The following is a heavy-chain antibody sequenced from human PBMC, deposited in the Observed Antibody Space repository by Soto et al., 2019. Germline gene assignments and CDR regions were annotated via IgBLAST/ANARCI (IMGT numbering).Heavy chain of an antibody. Sequence: QVQLVQSGAEVKKPGSSVKVSCKASGGTFGNSAISWVRQAPGQGLEWMGGIIPIFGTAEYSQKFQGRVNITADESTSTSYMELSSLRFEDTAVYYCAKENRDDDSGWYSSTDWFDPWGQGTLVTVSS. CDR3: AKENRDDDSGWYSSTDWFDP. J-gene: IGHJ5*02. CDR1: GGTFGNSA. D-gene: IGHD6-19*01. V-gene: IGHV1-69*01. CDR2: IIPIFGTA.